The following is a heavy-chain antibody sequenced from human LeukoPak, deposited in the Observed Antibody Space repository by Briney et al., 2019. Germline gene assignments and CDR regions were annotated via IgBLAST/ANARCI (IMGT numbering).Heavy chain of an antibody. CDR1: GYTFTSYD. Sequence: GASVKVSCKASGYTFTSYDINWVRQATGQGLEWMGWMNPNSGNTGYAQKFQGRVTMTRNTSISTACMELSSLRSEDTAVYYCARIYLLGGEYYYDSSGYYYEYYFDYWGQGTLVTVSS. CDR3: ARIYLLGGEYYYDSSGYYYEYYFDY. CDR2: MNPNSGNT. J-gene: IGHJ4*02. D-gene: IGHD3-22*01. V-gene: IGHV1-8*01.